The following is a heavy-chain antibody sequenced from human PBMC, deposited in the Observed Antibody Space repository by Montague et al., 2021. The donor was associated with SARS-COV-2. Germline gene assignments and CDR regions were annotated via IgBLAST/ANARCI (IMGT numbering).Heavy chain of an antibody. D-gene: IGHD3-22*01. V-gene: IGHV4-34*01. Sequence: SETLSLTCAVSGGSFSGSYCSWIRQPPGKGQEWIWESSHTGTAKYNPSLKRRVTISFYTSKTQFSLRLSSVTAADTAVYYCARGTQRVFTYDYDSSGYASDYWGQGTLVTVSS. CDR1: GGSFSGSY. CDR3: ARGTQRVFTYDYDSSGYASDY. J-gene: IGHJ4*02. CDR2: SSHTGTA.